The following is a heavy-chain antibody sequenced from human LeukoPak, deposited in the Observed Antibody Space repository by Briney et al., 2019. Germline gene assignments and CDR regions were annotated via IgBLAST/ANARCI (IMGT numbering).Heavy chain of an antibody. Sequence: GGPLRLSCVMSGLTFSNYAMNWVRQAPGKGLEWISDISTDSGSTYHIESVRGRFTISRDNSRSTSYLQMNSLRADDTGVYYCASGLYGGVFDNWGQGTLVTVSS. CDR1: GLTFSNYA. J-gene: IGHJ4*02. V-gene: IGHV3-23*01. CDR2: ISTDSGST. D-gene: IGHD4/OR15-4a*01. CDR3: ASGLYGGVFDN.